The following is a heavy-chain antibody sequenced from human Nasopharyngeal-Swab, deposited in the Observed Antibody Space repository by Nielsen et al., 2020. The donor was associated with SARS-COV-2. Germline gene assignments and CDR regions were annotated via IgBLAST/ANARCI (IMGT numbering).Heavy chain of an antibody. CDR1: GFTFSSYS. CDR2: ISSSSSYI. D-gene: IGHD6-13*01. V-gene: IGHV3-21*01. CDR3: ASLSSSNWFFDY. Sequence: GESLKISCAASGFTFSSYSMNWVRQAPGKGLEWVSSISSSSSYIYYADSVKGRFTISRDNAKNSLYLQMNSLRAEDTAVYYCASLSSSNWFFDYWGQGTLVTVSS. J-gene: IGHJ4*02.